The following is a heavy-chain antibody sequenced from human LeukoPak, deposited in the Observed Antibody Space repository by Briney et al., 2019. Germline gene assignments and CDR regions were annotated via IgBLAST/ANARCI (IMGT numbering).Heavy chain of an antibody. D-gene: IGHD3-10*01. Sequence: GGSLRLSCAASGFTFDDYAMHWVRQAPGKGLEWVSGISWNSGSIGYADSVKGRFTISRDNAKNSLYLQMNSLRAEDMALYYCAKSGTGPLDYWGQGTLITVSS. CDR1: GFTFDDYA. CDR3: AKSGTGPLDY. V-gene: IGHV3-9*03. J-gene: IGHJ4*02. CDR2: ISWNSGSI.